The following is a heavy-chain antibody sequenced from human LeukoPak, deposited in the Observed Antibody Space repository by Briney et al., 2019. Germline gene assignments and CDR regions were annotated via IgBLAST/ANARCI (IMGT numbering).Heavy chain of an antibody. V-gene: IGHV1-3*01. CDR2: IHAGNGNT. D-gene: IGHD6-13*01. CDR1: GYTFTSYA. J-gene: IGHJ5*02. CDR3: ARDPGGYTRGRIASNWFDP. Sequence: GPVKVSCKASGYTFTSYAMHWVRQAPGQRLEWMGWIHAGNGNTKYSQKLQGRVTMTTDTSTSTAYMELRSLRSDDTAVYYCARDPGGYTRGRIASNWFDPWGQGTLVTVSS.